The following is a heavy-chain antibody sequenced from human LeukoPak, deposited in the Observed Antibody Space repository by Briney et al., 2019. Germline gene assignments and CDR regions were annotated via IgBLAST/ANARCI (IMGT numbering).Heavy chain of an antibody. CDR2: IWYDGSNK. Sequence: GGSLRLSCAASGFTFSSYGMHWVRQAPGEGLEWVAVIWYDGSNKYYADSVKGRFTISRDNSKNTLYLQMNSLRAEDTAVYYCARDGPYIGYCSSTSCRPYYGMDVWGQGTTVTVSS. J-gene: IGHJ6*02. CDR1: GFTFSSYG. V-gene: IGHV3-33*01. D-gene: IGHD2-2*01. CDR3: ARDGPYIGYCSSTSCRPYYGMDV.